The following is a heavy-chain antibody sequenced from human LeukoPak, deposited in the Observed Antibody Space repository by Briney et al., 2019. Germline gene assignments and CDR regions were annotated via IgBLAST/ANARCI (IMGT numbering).Heavy chain of an antibody. CDR2: IYHSGST. J-gene: IGHJ5*02. Sequence: SETLSLTCTVSGYSISSGYYWGWIRQPPGKGLEWIGSIYHSGSTYYNPSLKSRVTISVDTSKNQFSLKLSSVTAADTAVYYCARGGSDIVVVVAATGWFDPWGQGTLVTVSS. CDR3: ARGGSDIVVVVAATGWFDP. CDR1: GYSISSGYY. D-gene: IGHD2-15*01. V-gene: IGHV4-38-2*02.